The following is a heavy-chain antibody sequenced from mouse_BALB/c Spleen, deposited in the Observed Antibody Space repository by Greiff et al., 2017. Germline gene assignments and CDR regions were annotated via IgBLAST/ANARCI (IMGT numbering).Heavy chain of an antibody. V-gene: IGHV1-80*01. Sequence: VQLKESGAELVRPGSSVKISCKASGYAFSSYWMNWVKQRPGQGLEWIGQIYPGDGDTNYNGKFKGKATLTADKSSSTAYMQLSSLTSEDSAVYFCARTIPWYFDVWGAGTTVTVSS. J-gene: IGHJ1*01. CDR3: ARTIPWYFDV. CDR1: GYAFSSYW. CDR2: IYPGDGDT.